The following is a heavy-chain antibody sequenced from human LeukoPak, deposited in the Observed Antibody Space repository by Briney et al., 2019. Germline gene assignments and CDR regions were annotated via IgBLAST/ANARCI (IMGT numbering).Heavy chain of an antibody. CDR3: VRDQWFDGFDL. V-gene: IGHV3-23*01. Sequence: GGSLRLSCRGSGFNFSSYLMTWVRQVPGKGLEWIPSVSGGGIDTHHADSVKGRFIVSRDDAQSIIYLHLNDLRVEDTAIYYCVRDQWFDGFDLWGQGTLATVSS. D-gene: IGHD3-22*01. J-gene: IGHJ4*02. CDR1: GFNFSSYL. CDR2: VSGGGIDT.